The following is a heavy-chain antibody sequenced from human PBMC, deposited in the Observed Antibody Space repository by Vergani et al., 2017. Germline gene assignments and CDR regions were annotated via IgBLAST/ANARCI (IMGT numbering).Heavy chain of an antibody. CDR2: ISGHGDRT. D-gene: IGHD3-10*01. J-gene: IGHJ4*02. CDR1: GFTFSNSA. V-gene: IGHV3-23*01. CDR3: ASEERSINSPVVGG. Sequence: EVHLLESGGGQVEAGGSLRPSCVASGFTFSNSAMSWVRQTSGKGLEWVSAISGHGDRTYYADSVEGRFTISRDNSKNTVYLQMNSVKAEDRATYYCASEERSINSPVVGGWGQVTL.